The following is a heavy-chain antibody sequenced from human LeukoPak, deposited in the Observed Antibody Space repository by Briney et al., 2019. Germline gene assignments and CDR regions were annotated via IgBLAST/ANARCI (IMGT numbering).Heavy chain of an antibody. CDR2: INHSGST. CDR3: TSEGYDSSGYYTIVDY. D-gene: IGHD3-22*01. J-gene: IGHJ4*02. Sequence: SETLSLTCAVYGGSLSGYYWSWIRQPPGKGLEWIGEINHSGSTNYNPSLKSRVTISVDTSKNQFSLKLSSVTAADTAVYYCTSEGYDSSGYYTIVDYWGQGTLGTVSS. CDR1: GGSLSGYY. V-gene: IGHV4-34*01.